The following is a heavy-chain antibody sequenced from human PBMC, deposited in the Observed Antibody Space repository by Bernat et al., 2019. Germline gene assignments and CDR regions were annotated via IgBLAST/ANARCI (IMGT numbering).Heavy chain of an antibody. CDR1: GFTFSSYW. V-gene: IGHV3-74*01. Sequence: EVQLVESGGGLVQPGGSLRLSCAASGFTFSSYWMHWVRQAPGKGLVWVSRFNSDGTTTTYADSVKGRFTISRDNAKNTVYLQMNSLRAEDTAVYYCARDRASDNWFDPWGQGTLVTVSS. CDR2: FNSDGTTT. J-gene: IGHJ5*02. CDR3: ARDRASDNWFDP. D-gene: IGHD1-26*01.